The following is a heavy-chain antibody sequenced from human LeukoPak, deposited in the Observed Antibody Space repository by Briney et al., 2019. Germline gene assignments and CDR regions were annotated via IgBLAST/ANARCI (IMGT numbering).Heavy chain of an antibody. D-gene: IGHD4-11*01. Sequence: PGGSLRLSSAASGFTFSGSAMHWVRQAPGKGLEWVAVISHDGSNKDYSDSVKGRFTISRDNSRSTLYLQMNSLRVEDTAVYYCANDYSNYYSYGMDVWGQGTTVTVSS. CDR2: ISHDGSNK. CDR3: ANDYSNYYSYGMDV. J-gene: IGHJ6*02. CDR1: GFTFSGSA. V-gene: IGHV3-30*18.